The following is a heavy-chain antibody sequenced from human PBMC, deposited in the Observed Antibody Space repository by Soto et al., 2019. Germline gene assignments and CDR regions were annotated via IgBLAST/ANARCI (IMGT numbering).Heavy chain of an antibody. V-gene: IGHV1-69*13. CDR3: ARAGPLYNWNDGYDAFDI. CDR1: GGTFSSYA. CDR2: IIPIFGTA. D-gene: IGHD1-20*01. Sequence: SVKVSCKASGGTFSSYAISWVRQAPGQGLEWMGGIIPIFGTANYAQKFQGRVTITADESTSTAYMELSSLRSEDTAVYYCARAGPLYNWNDGYDAFDIWGQGTMVTVSS. J-gene: IGHJ3*02.